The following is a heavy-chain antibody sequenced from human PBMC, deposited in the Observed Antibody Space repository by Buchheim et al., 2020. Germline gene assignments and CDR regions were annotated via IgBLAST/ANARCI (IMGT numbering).Heavy chain of an antibody. CDR2: IYYSGGT. D-gene: IGHD1-26*01. V-gene: IGHV4-59*01. J-gene: IGHJ4*02. CDR1: GGSISSYY. CDR3: ARDQEGRRGPAGFDY. Sequence: QVQLQESGPGLVKPSETLSLTCTVPGGSISSYYWSWIRQPPGKGWEWIGYIYYSGGTNYNPSLKSQVTISVDTSQNPLSLKLSSVTAADTAVYYCARDQEGRRGPAGFDYWGQGTL.